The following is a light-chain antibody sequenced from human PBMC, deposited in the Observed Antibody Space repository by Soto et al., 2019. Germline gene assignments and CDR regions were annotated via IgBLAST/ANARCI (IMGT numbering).Light chain of an antibody. CDR2: GAS. Sequence: EIVMTQSPATLSVSPGERATLSCRASQSVSSNLAWYQQKPGQAPRLLIYGASTRATCIPARFSGSRSGTEFTLTISRLQSEDSAVYYCQQYNSWPPITFGQGTRLEIK. J-gene: IGKJ5*01. CDR1: QSVSSN. V-gene: IGKV3-15*01. CDR3: QQYNSWPPIT.